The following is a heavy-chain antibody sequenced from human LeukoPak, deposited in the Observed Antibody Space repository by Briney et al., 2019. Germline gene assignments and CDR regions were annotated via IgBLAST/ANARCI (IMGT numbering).Heavy chain of an antibody. Sequence: ASVKVSCKASGYTFTSYGISWVRQAPGQGLEWMGWISAYNGKTNYAQKLQGRVTMTTDTSTSTAYMELRSLRSDDTAVYYCARADSSSWSYWFDPWGQGTLVTVSS. CDR1: GYTFTSYG. CDR3: ARADSSSWSYWFDP. V-gene: IGHV1-18*01. CDR2: ISAYNGKT. D-gene: IGHD6-13*01. J-gene: IGHJ5*02.